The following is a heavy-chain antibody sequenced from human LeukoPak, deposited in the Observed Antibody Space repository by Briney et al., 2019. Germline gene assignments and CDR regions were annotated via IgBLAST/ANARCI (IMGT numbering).Heavy chain of an antibody. CDR3: ASPVFFDL. CDR2: ISYDGSNK. CDR1: GFTLSSYG. J-gene: IGHJ3*01. V-gene: IGHV3-30*03. D-gene: IGHD1-14*01. Sequence: GRSLRLSCAASGFTLSSYGMHWVRQAPGKGLEWVAVISYDGSNKYYADSVKGRFTISRDNSNNTLYLQMNSLRAEDTAVYYCASPVFFDLWGQGTRVPVSS.